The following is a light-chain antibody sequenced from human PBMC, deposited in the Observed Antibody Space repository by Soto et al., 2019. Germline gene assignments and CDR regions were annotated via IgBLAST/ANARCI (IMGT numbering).Light chain of an antibody. CDR1: SSDVGSYNL. V-gene: IGLV2-14*02. J-gene: IGLJ2*01. Sequence: QSALTQPASVSGSPGQSITISCTGTSSDVGSYNLVSWYQHHPGKAPKVMIYEGSKRPSGVSNRFSGSKSGNTASLTISGLQAEDEAYYYCSSYTTSTSFILFGGGTKLTVL. CDR3: SSYTTSTSFIL. CDR2: EGS.